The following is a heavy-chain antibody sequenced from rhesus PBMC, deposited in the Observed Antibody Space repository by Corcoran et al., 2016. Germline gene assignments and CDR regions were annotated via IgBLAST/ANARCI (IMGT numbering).Heavy chain of an antibody. CDR1: GISFSSSA. CDR3: TTDPGSYGNHFDY. CDR2: IRSKSNNYET. D-gene: IGHD4-35*01. V-gene: IGHV3-118*01. Sequence: EVQLVESGGGLVQPGGSLRRSCAASGISFSSSAMHWVRQASGKGLEWVGRIRSKSNNYETGYAASVKGRFTISRDDSKNTAYLQMNSLKTEDTAVYYCTTDPGSYGNHFDYWGQGVLVTVSS. J-gene: IGHJ4*01.